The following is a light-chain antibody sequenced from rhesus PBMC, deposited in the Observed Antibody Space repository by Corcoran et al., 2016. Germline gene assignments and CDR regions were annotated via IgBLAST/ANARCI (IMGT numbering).Light chain of an antibody. Sequence: DIVMTQTPLSLPVTPGEPASISSRSSQSLLHSNGNTYLDWYLQKPGQSPRFLIYKVTNREPGVPGRFSGSGSGTDFTLKIRRVEPEDVGVCYCMQSTRDPSFGQGTKVEIK. J-gene: IGKJ2*01. CDR3: MQSTRDPS. CDR2: KVT. CDR1: QSLLHSNGNTY. V-gene: IGKV2-68*01.